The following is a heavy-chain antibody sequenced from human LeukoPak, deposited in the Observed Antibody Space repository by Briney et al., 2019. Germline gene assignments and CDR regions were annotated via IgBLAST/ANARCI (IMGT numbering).Heavy chain of an antibody. CDR1: GYTFRSYS. D-gene: IGHD3-10*01. V-gene: IGHV3-21*01. J-gene: IGHJ4*02. Sequence: PGGSLRLSCEASGYTFRSYSIVWVREAPGKGREWVASFSGSSLYPYYTDTVQGQFSVSRDNANNSAYLQMHSLRADDTAVYSCARGVRKVLKFIDFWGPRAMVAVSS. CDR2: FSGSSLYP. CDR3: ARGVRKVLKFIDF.